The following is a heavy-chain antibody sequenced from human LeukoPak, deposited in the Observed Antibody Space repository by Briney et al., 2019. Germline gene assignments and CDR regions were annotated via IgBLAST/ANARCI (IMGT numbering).Heavy chain of an antibody. CDR3: AKDPPGRYSSSWATYYFDY. CDR1: GFTFSSYG. CDR2: ISYDGSNK. Sequence: GGSLGLSCAASGFTFSSYGMHWVRQAPGKGLEWVAVISYDGSNKYYADSVKGRFTISRDNSKNTLYLQMNSLRAEDTAVYYCAKDPPGRYSSSWATYYFDYWGQGTLVTVSS. J-gene: IGHJ4*02. D-gene: IGHD6-13*01. V-gene: IGHV3-30*18.